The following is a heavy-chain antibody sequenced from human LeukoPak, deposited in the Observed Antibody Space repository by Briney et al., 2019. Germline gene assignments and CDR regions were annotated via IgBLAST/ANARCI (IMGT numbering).Heavy chain of an antibody. Sequence: SETLSLTCAVSGYSISSGYYWGWIRQPPGKGLEWIGSIYHSGSTYYNPSLKSRVTISVDTSKNQFSLKLSSVTAADTAVYYCARDRDSNSWTVAFDIWGQGTMVTVSS. CDR3: ARDRDSNSWTVAFDI. V-gene: IGHV4-38-2*02. J-gene: IGHJ3*02. D-gene: IGHD6-13*01. CDR1: GYSISSGYY. CDR2: IYHSGST.